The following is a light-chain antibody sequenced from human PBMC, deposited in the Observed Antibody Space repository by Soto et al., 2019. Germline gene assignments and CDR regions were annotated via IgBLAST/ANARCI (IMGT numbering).Light chain of an antibody. V-gene: IGLV2-8*01. J-gene: IGLJ3*02. CDR1: SSDVGAYKY. CDR2: EVS. CDR3: TSYVGSNIWV. Sequence: QSVLTQPPSASGSPGQSVTISCTGTSSDVGAYKYVSWYQQYPAKAPKLMIYEVSKRPSGVPVRFSGSKSGNTASLTVSGLQAEDEGDYYCTSYVGSNIWVFGGGTKLTVL.